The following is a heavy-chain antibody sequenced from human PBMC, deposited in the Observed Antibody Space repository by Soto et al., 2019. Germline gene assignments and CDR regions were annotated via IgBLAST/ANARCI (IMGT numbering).Heavy chain of an antibody. Sequence: AGSLRLSFAASGFTFSSYAMSWVRQAPGKGMEWVSDISGSGSTIYYADSVKGRFTISRDNAKNSLYLQMNSLRAEDTAVYYCARDLLLWFGELLYYYGMDVWAQGTTVTVSS. V-gene: IGHV3-48*04. CDR3: ARDLLLWFGELLYYYGMDV. CDR1: GFTFSSYA. J-gene: IGHJ6*02. D-gene: IGHD3-10*01. CDR2: ISGSGSTI.